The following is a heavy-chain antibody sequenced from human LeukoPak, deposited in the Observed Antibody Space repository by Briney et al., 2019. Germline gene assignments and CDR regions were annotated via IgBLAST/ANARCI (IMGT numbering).Heavy chain of an antibody. V-gene: IGHV3-53*01. CDR1: GLTVSRNY. CDR2: FYSDGSI. Sequence: SGGSLRLSCAASGLTVSRNYMGWVRQAPGKGLEWVSVFYSDGSIYVADSVKGRFTISKDTSKNTVYLQMNGLRVEDTAVYYCAREALTNSRLPYGMDVWGQGTTVTVSS. CDR3: AREALTNSRLPYGMDV. J-gene: IGHJ6*02. D-gene: IGHD1-14*01.